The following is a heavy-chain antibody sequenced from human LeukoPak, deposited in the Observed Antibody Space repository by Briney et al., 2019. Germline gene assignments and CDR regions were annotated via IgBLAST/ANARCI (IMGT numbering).Heavy chain of an antibody. Sequence: GGSLRLSCAASGFTFSSYAMSWVRQAPGKGLEWVSAISGSGGSTYYADSVKGRFTISRDNSKNTLYVQLNSLRTEDTALYYCARDNNYGGNSFDYWGQGTLVTVSS. CDR1: GFTFSSYA. J-gene: IGHJ4*02. V-gene: IGHV3-23*01. CDR3: ARDNNYGGNSFDY. D-gene: IGHD4-23*01. CDR2: ISGSGGST.